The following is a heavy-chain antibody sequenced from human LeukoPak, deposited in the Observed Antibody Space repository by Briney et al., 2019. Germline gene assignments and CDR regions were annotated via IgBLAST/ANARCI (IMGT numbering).Heavy chain of an antibody. CDR1: GFTFSSYS. CDR2: ISSSSSYI. V-gene: IGHV3-21*01. Sequence: PGGSLRLSCAASGFTFSSYSMNWVRQAPGKGLEWVSSISSSSSYIYYADSVKGRFTISRDNAKNSLYLQMNSLRAEDTAVYYCARAVPDCDAFDIWGQGTMVTVSS. CDR3: ARAVPDCDAFDI. D-gene: IGHD2-21*02. J-gene: IGHJ3*02.